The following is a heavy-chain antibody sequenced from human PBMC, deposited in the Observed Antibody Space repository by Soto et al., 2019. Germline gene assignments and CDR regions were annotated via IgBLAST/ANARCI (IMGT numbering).Heavy chain of an antibody. V-gene: IGHV1-69*13. CDR1: GGTFSSNS. D-gene: IGHD2-15*01. CDR3: TREPRGGSCYSNICGMDV. Sequence: GASVKVSCKASGGTFSSNSISWVRQAPGQGLEWMGGIIPIFGTANYAQKFQGRVTITADESTSTAYMELSSLRSEDTAVYYCTREPRGGSCYSNICGMDVWGQGTTVTVS. J-gene: IGHJ6*02. CDR2: IIPIFGTA.